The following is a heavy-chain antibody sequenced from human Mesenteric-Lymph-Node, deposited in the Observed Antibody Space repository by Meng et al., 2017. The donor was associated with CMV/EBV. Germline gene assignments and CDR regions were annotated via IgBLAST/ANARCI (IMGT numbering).Heavy chain of an antibody. CDR2: IYYSGST. CDR3: AGSNWYYFDC. V-gene: IGHV4-39*07. D-gene: IGHD4-11*01. J-gene: IGHJ4*02. Sequence: SETLSLTCTVSGGSISSSSYYWGWIRQPPGKGLEWIGSIYYSGSTYYNPSLKSRVTISVDTSKNQFSLKLSSVTAADTAVYYCAGSNWYYFDCWGQGTLVTVSS. CDR1: GGSISSSSYY.